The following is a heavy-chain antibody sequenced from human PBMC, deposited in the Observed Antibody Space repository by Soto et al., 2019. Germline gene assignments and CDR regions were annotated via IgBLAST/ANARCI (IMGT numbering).Heavy chain of an antibody. CDR2: TYYRSKWYN. D-gene: IGHD4-17*01. CDR3: ARYRPDGDYKPVGYYYYGMDV. V-gene: IGHV6-1*01. Sequence: SQTLSLTCAISGDSVSSNSAAWNWIRQSPSRGLEWLGRTYYRSKWYNDYAVSVKSRITINPDTSKNQFSLQLNSVTPEDTAVYYCARYRPDGDYKPVGYYYYGMDVWGQGTTVTVSS. J-gene: IGHJ6*02. CDR1: GDSVSSNSAA.